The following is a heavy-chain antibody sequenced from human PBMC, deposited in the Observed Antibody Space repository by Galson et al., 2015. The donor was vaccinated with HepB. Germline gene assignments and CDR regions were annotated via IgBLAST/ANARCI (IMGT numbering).Heavy chain of an antibody. Sequence: ETLSLTCTVSGGSISSYYWSWIRQPPGKGLEWIGYIYYSGSTNYNPSLKSRVTISVDTSKNQFSLKLSSVTAADTAVYYCARDNYFDYGGTYYYYGMDVWGQGTTVTVSS. V-gene: IGHV4-59*01. CDR1: GGSISSYY. D-gene: IGHD4-23*01. J-gene: IGHJ6*02. CDR3: ARDNYFDYGGTYYYYGMDV. CDR2: IYYSGST.